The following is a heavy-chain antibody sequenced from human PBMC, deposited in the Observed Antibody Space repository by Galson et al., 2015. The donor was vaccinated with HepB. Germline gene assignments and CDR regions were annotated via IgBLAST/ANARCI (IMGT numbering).Heavy chain of an antibody. V-gene: IGHV4-59*08. CDR3: ASHPDYGDY. CDR1: GASIGSYY. Sequence: LSLTCTVSGASIGSYYWSWFRQSPGKGLEWIGYIYFDGTTTYNPSLQSRVTISIDTSKKQLSLKVRSVTPADTAVYSCASHPDYGDYWGQGTLVTVSS. J-gene: IGHJ4*01. CDR2: IYFDGTT.